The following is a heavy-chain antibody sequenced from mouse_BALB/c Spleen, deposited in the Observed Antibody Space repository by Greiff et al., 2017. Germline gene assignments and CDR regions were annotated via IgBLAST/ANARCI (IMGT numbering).Heavy chain of an antibody. CDR3: ARSVYYGYGLDY. CDR1: GYAFTNYL. J-gene: IGHJ2*01. D-gene: IGHD2-2*01. Sequence: QVQLQQSGAELVRPGTSVKVSCKASGYAFTNYLIEWVKQRPGQGLEWIGVINPGSGGTNYNEKFKGKATLTADKSSSTAYMQLSSLTSDDSAVYFCARSVYYGYGLDYWGQGTTLTVSS. V-gene: IGHV1-54*01. CDR2: INPGSGGT.